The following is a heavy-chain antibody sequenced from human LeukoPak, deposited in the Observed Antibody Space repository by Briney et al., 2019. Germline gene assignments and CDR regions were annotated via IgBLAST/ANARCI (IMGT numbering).Heavy chain of an antibody. CDR2: IIPILGIA. Sequence: SVKVSCKASGGTFSSYAISWVRQAPGQGLEWMGRIIPILGIANYAQKFQGRVTITAGKSTSTAYMELSSLRSEDTAVYYCIYVVTAIRGFSLFDYWGQGTLVTVSS. CDR1: GGTFSSYA. D-gene: IGHD2-21*02. V-gene: IGHV1-69*04. J-gene: IGHJ4*02. CDR3: IYVVTAIRGFSLFDY.